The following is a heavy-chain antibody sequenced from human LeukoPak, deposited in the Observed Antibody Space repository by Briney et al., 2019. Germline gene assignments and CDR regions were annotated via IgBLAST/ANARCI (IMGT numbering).Heavy chain of an antibody. CDR1: GGSFSGYY. D-gene: IGHD3-22*01. Sequence: SETLSLTCAVYGGSFSGYYWSWIRQPPGKGLEWIGEIHHSGSTSYNPSLKSRVTISLDTSKNQFSLKLSSVTAADTAVYYCARGLTYYYDSSGYYNYWGQGTLVTVSS. CDR2: IHHSGST. J-gene: IGHJ4*02. V-gene: IGHV4-34*01. CDR3: ARGLTYYYDSSGYYNY.